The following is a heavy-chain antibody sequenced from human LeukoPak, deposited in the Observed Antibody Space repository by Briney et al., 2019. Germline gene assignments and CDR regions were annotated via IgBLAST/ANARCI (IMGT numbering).Heavy chain of an antibody. V-gene: IGHV4-59*01. CDR3: ARTDTATFHDAFDI. Sequence: SETLSLTCTVSGGSISSYYWSWIRQPPGKGLEWIGYIYYSGSTNYNPSLKSRVTISVDTSKNQFSLKLSSVTAADTAMYYCARTDTATFHDAFDIWGQGTMVTVSS. D-gene: IGHD5-18*01. CDR1: GGSISSYY. CDR2: IYYSGST. J-gene: IGHJ3*02.